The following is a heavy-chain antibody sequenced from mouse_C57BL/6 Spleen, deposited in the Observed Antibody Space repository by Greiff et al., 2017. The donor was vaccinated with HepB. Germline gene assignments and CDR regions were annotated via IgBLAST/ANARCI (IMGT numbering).Heavy chain of an antibody. Sequence: EVMLVESGGGLVKPGGSLKLSCAASGFTFSSYAMSWVRQTPEKRLEWVATISDGGSYTYYPDNVKGRFTISRDNAKNNLYLQMSHLKSEDTAMYYCAREGLRREAWFAYWGQGTLVTVSA. CDR3: AREGLRREAWFAY. CDR2: ISDGGSYT. V-gene: IGHV5-4*01. D-gene: IGHD2-2*01. CDR1: GFTFSSYA. J-gene: IGHJ3*01.